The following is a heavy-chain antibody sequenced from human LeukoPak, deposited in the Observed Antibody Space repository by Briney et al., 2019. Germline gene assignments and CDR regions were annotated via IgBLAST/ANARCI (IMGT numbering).Heavy chain of an antibody. J-gene: IGHJ3*02. CDR3: ARDLVVSYAFDI. CDR2: IYFSGST. CDR1: GGTISSSNNY. D-gene: IGHD2-21*01. V-gene: IGHV4-39*07. Sequence: SEALSLTCTVSGGTISSSNNYWGWIRQPPGKGLEWIGNIYFSGSTYYNSSLKSRVTISVDTSKNQFSLKLRSVTAADTAVYYCARDLVVSYAFDIWGQGTMVTVSS.